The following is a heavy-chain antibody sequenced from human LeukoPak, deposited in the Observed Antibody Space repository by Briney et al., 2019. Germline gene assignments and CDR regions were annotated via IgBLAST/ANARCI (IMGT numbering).Heavy chain of an antibody. CDR2: ISSSSSCI. V-gene: IGHV3-21*04. Sequence: GGSLRLSCAASGFTFSSYSMNWVRQAPGKGLEWVSSISSSSSCIYYADSVKGRFTISRDSSKNTLFLHMNTLRAEDTAIYYCAKDRTVGASYWYFDLWGRGTLVTVSS. D-gene: IGHD1-26*01. J-gene: IGHJ2*01. CDR3: AKDRTVGASYWYFDL. CDR1: GFTFSSYS.